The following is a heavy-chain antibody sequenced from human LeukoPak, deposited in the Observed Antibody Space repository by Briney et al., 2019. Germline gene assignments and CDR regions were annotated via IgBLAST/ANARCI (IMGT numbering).Heavy chain of an antibody. CDR1: GGSFSGYY. V-gene: IGHV4-34*01. J-gene: IGHJ4*02. Sequence: PSETLSLTCAVYGGSFSGYYWSWIRQPPGKGLEWIGEINHSGSTNYNPSLKSRVTISVDTSKNQFSLKLSSVTAADTAVYYCASFAYYGSGGFDYWGQGTLVTVSS. CDR3: ASFAYYGSGGFDY. D-gene: IGHD3-10*01. CDR2: INHSGST.